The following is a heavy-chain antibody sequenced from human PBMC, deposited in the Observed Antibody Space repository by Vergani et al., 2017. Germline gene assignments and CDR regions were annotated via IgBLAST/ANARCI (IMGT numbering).Heavy chain of an antibody. CDR3: ARDKDGTDETYYYYYMDV. CDR1: GGSISSSSYY. V-gene: IGHV4-39*07. J-gene: IGHJ6*03. CDR2: IYYSGST. D-gene: IGHD1/OR15-1a*01. Sequence: QLQLQESGPGLVKPSETLSLTCTVSGGSISSSSYYWGWIRQPPGKGLEWIGSIYYSGSTYYNPSLKSRVTISVDTSKNQFSLKLSSVTAADTAVYYCARDKDGTDETYYYYYMDVWGKGTTVTVSS.